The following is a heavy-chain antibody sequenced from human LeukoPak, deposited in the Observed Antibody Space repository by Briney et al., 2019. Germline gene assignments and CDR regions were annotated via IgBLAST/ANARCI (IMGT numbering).Heavy chain of an antibody. V-gene: IGHV3-23*01. CDR2: ISGSGGST. CDR3: AKNQYDFWSGYWY. CDR1: GFTFGNYA. Sequence: PGGSLRLSCAVSGFTFGNYAMSWVRQAPGKGPEWVSGISGSGGSTYYADSVKGRFTISRDNSKNTLYLQMNSLRAEDTAVYYCAKNQYDFWSGYWYWGQGTLVTVSS. J-gene: IGHJ4*02. D-gene: IGHD3-3*01.